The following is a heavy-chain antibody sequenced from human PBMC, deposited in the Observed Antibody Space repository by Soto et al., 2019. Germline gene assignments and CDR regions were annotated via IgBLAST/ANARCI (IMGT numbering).Heavy chain of an antibody. V-gene: IGHV3-23*01. Sequence: QLGGSLRLSCAASGFTFSNYAMSWVRQAPGKGLEWVSAISSSVGSTYYADSVKGRFTISRDNSKNTLYLQMNSLRAEDTAVYYCAKRGEKDYGDYFNYFDYWGQGTLVTVSS. CDR3: AKRGEKDYGDYFNYFDY. J-gene: IGHJ4*02. D-gene: IGHD4-17*01. CDR1: GFTFSNYA. CDR2: ISSSVGST.